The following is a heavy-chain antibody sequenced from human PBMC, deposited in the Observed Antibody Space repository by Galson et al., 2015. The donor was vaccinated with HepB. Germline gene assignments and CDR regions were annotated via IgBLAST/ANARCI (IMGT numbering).Heavy chain of an antibody. D-gene: IGHD2-2*01. CDR1: GGTFSSYA. CDR2: IIPIFGTA. CDR3: ARVERNLPAASDY. Sequence: SVKVSCKASGGTFSSYAISWVRQAPGQGLEWMGGIIPIFGTANYAQKFQGRVTITADESTSTAYMELSSLTSEDTAVYYCARVERNLPAASDYWGQGTLVTVSS. V-gene: IGHV1-69*13. J-gene: IGHJ4*02.